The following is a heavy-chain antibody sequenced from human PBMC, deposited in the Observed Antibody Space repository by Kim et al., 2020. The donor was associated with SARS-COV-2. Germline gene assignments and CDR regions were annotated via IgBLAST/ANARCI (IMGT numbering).Heavy chain of an antibody. CDR3: AKDSMSSRYYDILTGYYGKYFQH. CDR2: ISGSGGST. CDR1: GFTFSSYA. V-gene: IGHV3-23*01. Sequence: GGSLRLSCVASGFTFSSYAMSWVRQAPGKGLEWVSAISGSGGSTYYVDSVKGRFTISRDNSKNTLYLQMNSLRAEDTAVYYCAKDSMSSRYYDILTGYYGKYFQHWGQGTLVTVSS. J-gene: IGHJ1*01. D-gene: IGHD3-9*01.